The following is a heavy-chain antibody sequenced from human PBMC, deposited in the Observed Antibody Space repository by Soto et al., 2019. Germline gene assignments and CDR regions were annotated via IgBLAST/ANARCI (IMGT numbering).Heavy chain of an antibody. Sequence: GGSLRLSCAASGFTFSSYAMHWVRQASGKGLEWVAVISYDGSNKYYADSVKGRFTISRDNSKNTLYLQMNSLRAEDTAVYYCARPNSGSYYFDYWGQGTLVTVSS. J-gene: IGHJ4*02. V-gene: IGHV3-30*04. D-gene: IGHD1-26*01. CDR1: GFTFSSYA. CDR2: ISYDGSNK. CDR3: ARPNSGSYYFDY.